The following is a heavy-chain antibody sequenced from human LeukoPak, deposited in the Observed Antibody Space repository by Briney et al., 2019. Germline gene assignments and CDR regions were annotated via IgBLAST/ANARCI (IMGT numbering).Heavy chain of an antibody. Sequence: GSLRLSCGVSGFTISDNYMTWVRQARGKGLEWIGEINHSGSTNYNPSLKSRVTISVDTSKNQFSLKLSSVTAADTAVYYCARGYRRNPTIATSYYFDYWGQGTLVTVSS. CDR1: GFTISDNY. V-gene: IGHV4-34*01. J-gene: IGHJ4*02. CDR2: INHSGST. D-gene: IGHD6-13*01. CDR3: ARGYRRNPTIATSYYFDY.